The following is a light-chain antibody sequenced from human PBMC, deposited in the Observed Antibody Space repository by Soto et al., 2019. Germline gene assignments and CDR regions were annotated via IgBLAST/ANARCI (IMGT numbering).Light chain of an antibody. CDR2: DDN. V-gene: IGLV3-10*01. CDR1: TLPRKF. J-gene: IGLJ3*02. CDR3: YSTDSSGNHRV. Sequence: SYELTQPPSVSVSPGQTARIPCSGDTLPRKFAYWYQKKSGQAPVLVIYDDNKRPSGIPERFSGASSGTMATLTISGAQVEDEADYSCYSTDSSGNHRVFGGGTKLTVL.